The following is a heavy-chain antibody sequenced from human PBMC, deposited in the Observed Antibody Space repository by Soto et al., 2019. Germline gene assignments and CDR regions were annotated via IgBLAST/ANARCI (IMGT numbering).Heavy chain of an antibody. J-gene: IGHJ6*03. V-gene: IGHV1-8*01. CDR3: ARGCQGYYYYYMDV. CDR2: MNPNSGNT. CDR1: GYTFTSYD. Sequence: GASVKVSCKASGYTFTSYDINWVRQATGQGLEWMGWMNPNSGNTGYAQKFQGRVTMTRNTSISTAYMELSSLRSEDTAVYYCARGCQGYYYYYMDVWGKGTTVTVSS.